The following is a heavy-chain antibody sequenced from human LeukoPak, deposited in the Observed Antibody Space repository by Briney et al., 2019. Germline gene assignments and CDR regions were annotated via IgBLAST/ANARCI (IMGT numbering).Heavy chain of an antibody. CDR1: GGSISSYY. D-gene: IGHD2-15*01. J-gene: IGHJ6*02. V-gene: IGHV4-59*01. CDR3: AGGWYSENWYGMDV. CDR2: IYYSGST. Sequence: PSETLSLTCTVSGGSISSYYWSWIRQPPGKGLEWIGYIYYSGSTNYNPSPKSRVTISVDTSKNQFSLKLSSVTAADTAVYYCAGGWYSENWYGMDVWGQGTTVTVSS.